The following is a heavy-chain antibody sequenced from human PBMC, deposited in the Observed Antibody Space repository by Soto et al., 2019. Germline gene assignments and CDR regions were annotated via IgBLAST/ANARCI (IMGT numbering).Heavy chain of an antibody. D-gene: IGHD5-12*01. J-gene: IGHJ5*02. CDR3: ARYDAESGSNKIDP. Sequence: QVQLQESGPGLVKPSETLSVTCTVSGGSVSSRSHFWSWIRQPPGGGLQWIGYIFYSGSTNHNPSLKSRATRSVDTSRNQFSLRLTSVTAADTAFYYCARYDAESGSNKIDPWGQGTLVTVSS. CDR2: IFYSGST. V-gene: IGHV4-61*01. CDR1: GGSVSSRSHF.